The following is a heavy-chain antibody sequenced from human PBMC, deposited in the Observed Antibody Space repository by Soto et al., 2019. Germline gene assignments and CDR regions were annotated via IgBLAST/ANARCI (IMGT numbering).Heavy chain of an antibody. D-gene: IGHD6-13*01. V-gene: IGHV3-30-3*01. Sequence: QVQLVESGGGVVQPGRSLRLSCAASGFTFSSYAMHWVRQAPGKGLEWVAVISYDGSNKYYADSVKGRFTISRDNSKNTLYLQMNSLRAEDTAVYYCAREDGIAFGMDVWGQGTTVTVSS. J-gene: IGHJ6*02. CDR2: ISYDGSNK. CDR3: AREDGIAFGMDV. CDR1: GFTFSSYA.